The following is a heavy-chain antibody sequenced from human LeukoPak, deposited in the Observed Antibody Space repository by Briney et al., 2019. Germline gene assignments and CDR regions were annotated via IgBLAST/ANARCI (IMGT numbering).Heavy chain of an antibody. CDR2: IIPIFGTA. CDR3: ARTTYYYDSSGWIFDY. Sequence: ASVKVSCKASGGTFSSYAISWVRQAPGQGLEWMGGIIPIFGTANYAQKFQGRVTITTDESTSTAYMELSSLRSEDTAVYYCARTTYYYDSSGWIFDYWGQGTLVTVSS. V-gene: IGHV1-69*05. CDR1: GGTFSSYA. D-gene: IGHD3-22*01. J-gene: IGHJ4*02.